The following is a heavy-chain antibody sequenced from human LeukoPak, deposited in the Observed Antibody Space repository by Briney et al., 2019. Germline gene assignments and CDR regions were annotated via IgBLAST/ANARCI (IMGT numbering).Heavy chain of an antibody. CDR2: IIPIFGTA. CDR1: GGSFSSEA. CDR3: ARAMGGYSYGYAHFDY. V-gene: IGHV1-69*01. D-gene: IGHD5-18*01. Sequence: GASVKVSCKAFGGSFSSEAISWVRQAPGQGLEWMGGIIPIFGTANYAQKFQGRVTITADESTSTAYMELSSLRSEDTAVYYCARAMGGYSYGYAHFDYWGQGTLVTVSS. J-gene: IGHJ4*02.